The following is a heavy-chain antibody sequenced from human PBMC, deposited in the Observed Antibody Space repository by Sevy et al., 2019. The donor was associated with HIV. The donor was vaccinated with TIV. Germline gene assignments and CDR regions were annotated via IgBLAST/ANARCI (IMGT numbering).Heavy chain of an antibody. D-gene: IGHD6-13*01. CDR1: GFIFSNYG. J-gene: IGHJ4*02. V-gene: IGHV3-30*02. CDR3: AKDLAGPGRRYFDY. Sequence: GGSLRLSCAASGFIFSNYGMHWVRQVPGKGLEWVTFIRYDGSDKYYAASVKGRFTISRDDSKNTLYLQMDSLRVEDTAIYYCAKDLAGPGRRYFDYWGQGTLVTVSS. CDR2: IRYDGSDK.